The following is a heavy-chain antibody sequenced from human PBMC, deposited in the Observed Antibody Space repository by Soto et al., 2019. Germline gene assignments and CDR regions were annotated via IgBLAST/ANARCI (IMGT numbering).Heavy chain of an antibody. CDR3: ARLQYTVVTALDI. J-gene: IGHJ3*02. D-gene: IGHD2-15*01. V-gene: IGHV4-59*11. Sequence: EQLQESGPRLVKPSETLSLTCSVSGVSIGSHFWSWIRQAPGKGPELVGYIYHTVNTNYNPALKSRVTISMDTSENQLSLQLSSVTAADTAVYYCARLQYTVVTALDIWGQGTMVTVSS. CDR1: GVSIGSHF. CDR2: IYHTVNT.